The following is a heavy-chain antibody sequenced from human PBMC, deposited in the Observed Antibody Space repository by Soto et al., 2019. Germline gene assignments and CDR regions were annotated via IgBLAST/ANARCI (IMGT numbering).Heavy chain of an antibody. Sequence: ASVKVSCKASGGTFSSYAISWVRQAPGQGLEWMGGIIPIFGTANYAQKFQGRVTITADESTSTAYMELSSLRSEDTAVYYCARGIAAAGRHGMDVWGQGTTVTVSS. CDR1: GGTFSSYA. V-gene: IGHV1-69*13. J-gene: IGHJ6*02. CDR2: IIPIFGTA. D-gene: IGHD6-13*01. CDR3: ARGIAAAGRHGMDV.